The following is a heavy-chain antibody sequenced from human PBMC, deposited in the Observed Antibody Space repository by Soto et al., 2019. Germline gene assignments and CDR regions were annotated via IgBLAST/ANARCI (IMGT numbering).Heavy chain of an antibody. Sequence: TGGSLRISCVASGFTFSDYNMNWVRQAPGKGLEWVSFISGRSNTIYYADSVKGRFTISRDNAKNSLYLLMNSLRAEDTAVYYCTREGDGSGFFSDFWGQGALVTVSS. D-gene: IGHD3-22*01. V-gene: IGHV3-48*01. J-gene: IGHJ4*02. CDR1: GFTFSDYN. CDR2: ISGRSNTI. CDR3: TREGDGSGFFSDF.